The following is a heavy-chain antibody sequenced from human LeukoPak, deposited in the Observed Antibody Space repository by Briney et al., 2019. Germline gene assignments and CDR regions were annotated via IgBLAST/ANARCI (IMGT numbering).Heavy chain of an antibody. D-gene: IGHD4-23*01. CDR3: ASLLLDGPWGSGPYGGNSNTRFDY. Sequence: GESLKISCKGSGYSFTSYWIGWVRQMPGKGLEWMGIIYPGDSDTRYSPSFQGQVTISADKSISTAYLQWSSLKASDTAMYYCASLLLDGPWGSGPYGGNSNTRFDYWGQGTLVTVSS. CDR1: GYSFTSYW. CDR2: IYPGDSDT. J-gene: IGHJ4*02. V-gene: IGHV5-51*01.